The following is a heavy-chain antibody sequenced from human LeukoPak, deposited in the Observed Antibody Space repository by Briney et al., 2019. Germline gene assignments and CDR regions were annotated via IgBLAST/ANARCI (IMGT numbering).Heavy chain of an antibody. CDR2: IYYSGST. D-gene: IGHD3-22*01. CDR1: GGSISSSSYY. Sequence: SETLSLTCTVSGGSISSSSYYWGWIRQPPGKGLEWIGSIYYSGSTYYNPSLKSRVTISVDTSKNQFSLKLSSVTAADTAVYYCASDWGGVITLSLDYWGQGTLVTVSS. J-gene: IGHJ4*02. V-gene: IGHV4-39*07. CDR3: ASDWGGVITLSLDY.